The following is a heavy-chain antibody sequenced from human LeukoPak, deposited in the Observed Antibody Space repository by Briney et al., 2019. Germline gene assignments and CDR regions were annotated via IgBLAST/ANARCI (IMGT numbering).Heavy chain of an antibody. J-gene: IGHJ3*02. CDR3: ARDTSTLTYYYDSSGYYRGAFDI. CDR1: GGSISSYY. V-gene: IGHV4-59*01. D-gene: IGHD3-22*01. CDR2: IYYSGST. Sequence: SETLSLTCTVSGGSISSYYWSWIRQPPGKGLGWIGYIYYSGSTNYNPSLKSRVTISVDTSKNQFSLKLSSVTAADTAVYYCARDTSTLTYYYDSSGYYRGAFDIWGQGTMVTVSS.